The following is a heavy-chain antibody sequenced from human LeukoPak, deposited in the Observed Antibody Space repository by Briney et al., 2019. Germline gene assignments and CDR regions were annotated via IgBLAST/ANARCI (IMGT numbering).Heavy chain of an antibody. CDR3: ARDHDDLWSGYPYIDY. CDR2: ISSSSSYK. V-gene: IGHV3-21*01. Sequence: GGSLRLSCAASGFTFTTYSMNWVRQAPGKGLEWVSSISSSSSYKYYADSVKGRFTISRDNAKNSLYLQMNSLRAEDTAVYHCARDHDDLWSGYPYIDYWGQGTLVTVSS. D-gene: IGHD3-3*01. CDR1: GFTFTTYS. J-gene: IGHJ4*02.